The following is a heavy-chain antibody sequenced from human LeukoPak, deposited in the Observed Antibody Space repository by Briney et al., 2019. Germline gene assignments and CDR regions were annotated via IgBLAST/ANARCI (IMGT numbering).Heavy chain of an antibody. CDR1: GFAFSSYA. V-gene: IGHV3-23*01. J-gene: IGHJ5*02. D-gene: IGHD6-19*01. CDR3: AKDLPWLVRDPYNRLDP. Sequence: GGSLRLSCAASGFAFSSYAMSWVRQAPGKGLDWVSAISGSGGSTYYADSVKGRFTISRDNSKNTLYLQMNSLRAEDTAVYYCAKDLPWLVRDPYNRLDPWGQGTLVTVSS. CDR2: ISGSGGST.